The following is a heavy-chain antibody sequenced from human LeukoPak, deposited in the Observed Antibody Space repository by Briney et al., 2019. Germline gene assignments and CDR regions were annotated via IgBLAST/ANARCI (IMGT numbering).Heavy chain of an antibody. D-gene: IGHD2-2*01. CDR2: FDPEDGET. Sequence: ASVKVSCKVPGYTLTELPMHWVRQAPGKGLEWMGGFDPEDGETICAQKFQGRVTMTEDTSTDTAYMELSSLRSEDTAVYYCATLGYCSSTSCSRAPYYYYCMDVWGKGTTVTVSS. CDR3: ATLGYCSSTSCSRAPYYYYCMDV. V-gene: IGHV1-24*01. J-gene: IGHJ6*03. CDR1: GYTLTELP.